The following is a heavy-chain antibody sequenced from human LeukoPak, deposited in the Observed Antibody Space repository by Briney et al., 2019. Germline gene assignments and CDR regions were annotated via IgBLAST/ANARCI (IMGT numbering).Heavy chain of an antibody. Sequence: GASVKVSCKASGYTFTSYGISWVRRAPGQGLEWMGWISAYNGNTNYAQKLQGRVTMTTDTSTSTAYMELRSLRSDDTAVYYCARASRLLRYFDWLLPNDYWGQGTLVTVSS. J-gene: IGHJ4*02. CDR1: GYTFTSYG. CDR3: ARASRLLRYFDWLLPNDY. CDR2: ISAYNGNT. V-gene: IGHV1-18*01. D-gene: IGHD3-9*01.